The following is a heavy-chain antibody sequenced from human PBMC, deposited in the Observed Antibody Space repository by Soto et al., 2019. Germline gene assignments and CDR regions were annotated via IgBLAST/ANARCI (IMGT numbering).Heavy chain of an antibody. V-gene: IGHV4-61*01. CDR1: GESVSNSNYY. J-gene: IGHJ4*02. D-gene: IGHD7-27*01. CDR3: ARQYTGDLYSVSPYLAY. Sequence: ETLSLTCNVAGESVSNSNYYWCWIRQPPGKGLEWIGYIYHSVRNNSYPSLKSRVTMSLDKSKNQFSLKLSSVTAADTAVYFCARQYTGDLYSVSPYLAYWATGTLVKVYS. CDR2: IYHSVRN.